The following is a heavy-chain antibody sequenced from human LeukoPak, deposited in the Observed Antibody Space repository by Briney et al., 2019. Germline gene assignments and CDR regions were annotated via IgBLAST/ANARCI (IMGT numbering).Heavy chain of an antibody. CDR3: ARERYCCSTSCYAALFDY. J-gene: IGHJ4*02. D-gene: IGHD2-2*01. CDR2: ISSSGSTI. CDR1: GFTCSSYD. V-gene: IGHV3-48*03. Sequence: PGGSLRLSCAASGFTCSSYDMNWVRQAPGKGLEWVSYISSSGSTIYYADSVKGRFTISRDNAKNSLYLQMNSLRAEDTAVYYCARERYCCSTSCYAALFDYWGQGTLVTVSS.